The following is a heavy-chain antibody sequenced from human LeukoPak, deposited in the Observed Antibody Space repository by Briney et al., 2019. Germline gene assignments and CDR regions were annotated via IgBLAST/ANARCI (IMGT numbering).Heavy chain of an antibody. Sequence: PSETLSLTCAVYGGSFSGYYWSWIRQPPGKGLEWIGEINHSGSTNYNPSLKSRVTISVDTSKNQFSLKLSSVTAADTAVYYCASTVTTVSWFDPWGQGTLVTVSS. CDR2: INHSGST. V-gene: IGHV4-34*01. CDR1: GGSFSGYY. D-gene: IGHD4-17*01. CDR3: ASTVTTVSWFDP. J-gene: IGHJ5*02.